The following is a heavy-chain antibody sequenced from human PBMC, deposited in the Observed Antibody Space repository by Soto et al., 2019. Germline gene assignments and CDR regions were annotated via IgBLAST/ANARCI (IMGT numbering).Heavy chain of an antibody. CDR3: AIERYSNTWYYAFDY. J-gene: IGHJ4*02. V-gene: IGHV1-8*02. D-gene: IGHD2-2*01. CDR2: MNPNSGNT. Sequence: QVQLVQSGAEVKKPGASVKVSCKASGYTFTSYDINWVRQATGQGLEWMGWMNPNSGNTGHAQKFQGIVPRXXNXSXXTVYMELSSLRSEDTAVYYCAIERYSNTWYYAFDYRGQGTLVTVSS. CDR1: GYTFTSYD.